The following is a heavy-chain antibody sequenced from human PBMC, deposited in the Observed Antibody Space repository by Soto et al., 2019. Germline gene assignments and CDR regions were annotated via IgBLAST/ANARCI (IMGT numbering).Heavy chain of an antibody. CDR3: AREGSYYYYGMDV. CDR1: GFTFSSYS. CDR2: ISSSSSYI. J-gene: IGHJ6*02. Sequence: GGSLRLSCAASGFTFSSYSMNWVRQAPGKGLEWVSSISSSSSYIYYADSVKGRITISRDNAKNSLYLQMNSLRAEDTAVYYCAREGSYYYYGMDVWGQGTTVTVSS. V-gene: IGHV3-21*01.